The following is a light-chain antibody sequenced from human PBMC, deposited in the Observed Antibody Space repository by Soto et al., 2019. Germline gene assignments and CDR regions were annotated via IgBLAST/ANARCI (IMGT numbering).Light chain of an antibody. Sequence: QSALTQPASVSGSPGQSITISCTGTSSDVGHYNYVSWYQQHPGKAPKLLIYEVVKRPSGVSNRFSGSKSGNTASLTISGLQADDEADYYCSSFTSSSTWVFGGGTKLTVL. CDR2: EVV. J-gene: IGLJ3*02. CDR3: SSFTSSSTWV. CDR1: SSDVGHYNY. V-gene: IGLV2-14*01.